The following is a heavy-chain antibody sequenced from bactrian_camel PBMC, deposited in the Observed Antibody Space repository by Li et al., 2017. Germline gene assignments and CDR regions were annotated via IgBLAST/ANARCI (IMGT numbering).Heavy chain of an antibody. D-gene: IGHD2*01. CDR3: TPGVY. Sequence: VQLVESGGGLVQPGGSLRLSCALSGFTFSTYYITWVRQAPGSGLEWVATINYAGDKTYYADSVNGRFIISRDDSKSTVFLQLNSLKTEDTAKYYCTPGVYWGQGTQVTVS. CDR1: GFTFSTYY. CDR2: INYAGDKT. V-gene: IGHV3S40*01. J-gene: IGHJ4*01.